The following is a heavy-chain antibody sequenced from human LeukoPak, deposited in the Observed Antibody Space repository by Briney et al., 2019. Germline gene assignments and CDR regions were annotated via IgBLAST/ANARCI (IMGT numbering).Heavy chain of an antibody. CDR3: ARASPQYSSSDY. D-gene: IGHD6-6*01. CDR1: GFTFSSYW. Sequence: GGSLRLSCAASGFTFSSYWMHWVRQAPGKGLVWVSRINRDGNTTRYADSVRGRFTISRDNAKNTLYLQMNSLRAEDTAVYYCARASPQYSSSDYWGQGTLVTVSS. V-gene: IGHV3-74*01. CDR2: INRDGNTT. J-gene: IGHJ4*02.